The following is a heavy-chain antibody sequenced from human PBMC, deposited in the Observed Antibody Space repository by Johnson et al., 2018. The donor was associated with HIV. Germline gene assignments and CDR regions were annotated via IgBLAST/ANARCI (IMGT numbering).Heavy chain of an antibody. CDR2: ISYDGSNK. Sequence: QVQLVESGGGVVQPGRSLRLSCAASGFTFISYGMHWVRQAPGKGLEWVALISYDGSNKYYVDSVTARFTISRDDARNTLYLQMNSLRVEDTALYYCEKDGDDGDEADGTKGAFDIWGQGKMVTVSS. V-gene: IGHV3-30*18. J-gene: IGHJ3*02. CDR3: EKDGDDGDEADGTKGAFDI. CDR1: GFTFISYG. D-gene: IGHD2-2*01.